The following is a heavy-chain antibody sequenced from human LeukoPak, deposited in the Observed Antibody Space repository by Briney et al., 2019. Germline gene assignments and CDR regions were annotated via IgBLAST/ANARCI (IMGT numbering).Heavy chain of an antibody. CDR2: INPNSGGT. Sequence: ASVKVSCKASGYTFTGYYMHWVRQAPGQGLEWMGWINPNSGGTNYAQKFQGWVTMTRDTSISTAYMELSRLRSDDTAVYYCARGSADSVAGRYFDYRGQGTLVTVSS. CDR1: GYTFTGYY. V-gene: IGHV1-2*04. D-gene: IGHD6-19*01. J-gene: IGHJ4*02. CDR3: ARGSADSVAGRYFDY.